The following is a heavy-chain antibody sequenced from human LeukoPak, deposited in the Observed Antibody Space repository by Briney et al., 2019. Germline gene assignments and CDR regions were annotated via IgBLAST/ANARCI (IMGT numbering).Heavy chain of an antibody. J-gene: IGHJ5*02. Sequence: SETLSPICTVSGGSISNSGYYWGWIRQPPGKGLEWIGEITHRGSTNYNPSLKSRVTISVDTSKNQFSLKLNSVTAADTAVYYCARYDIVATNWFDPWGQGTLVTVSS. CDR3: ARYDIVATNWFDP. CDR1: GGSISNSGYY. V-gene: IGHV4-39*07. CDR2: ITHRGST. D-gene: IGHD5-12*01.